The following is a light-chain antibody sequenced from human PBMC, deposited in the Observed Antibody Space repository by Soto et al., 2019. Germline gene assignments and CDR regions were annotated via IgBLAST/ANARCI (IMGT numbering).Light chain of an antibody. J-gene: IGKJ1*01. V-gene: IGKV3-20*01. CDR3: QQYHTSPLT. CDR1: QSVSSSY. CDR2: GAS. Sequence: EIVMTQSPATLSVSPGERPTLSCRASQSVSSSYIAWYQQKRGQAPRRLIYGASIRATGIPDRFSGSGSGTDFTLTISRLEPEDFALYYCQQYHTSPLTFGQGTKVDIK.